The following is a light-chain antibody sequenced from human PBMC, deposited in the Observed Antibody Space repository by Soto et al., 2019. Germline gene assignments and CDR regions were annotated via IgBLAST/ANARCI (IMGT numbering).Light chain of an antibody. CDR3: QQYGSSPPFT. J-gene: IGKJ2*01. V-gene: IGKV3-20*01. Sequence: ELVLTQSPGPLSLSPGARATLSCRASQSVSSSYLAWYQPKPGQAPRLLIYGASSRAAGIPDRFSGSGCGTGFTLTISRLEPEDCAVYVCQQYGSSPPFTFGQGTKVESK. CDR1: QSVSSSY. CDR2: GAS.